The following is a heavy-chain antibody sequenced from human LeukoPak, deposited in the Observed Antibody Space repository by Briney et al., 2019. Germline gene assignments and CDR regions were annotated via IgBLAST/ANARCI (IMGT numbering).Heavy chain of an antibody. V-gene: IGHV3-73*01. CDR1: GFTFSGST. D-gene: IGHD5-24*01. CDR2: MRSKANRFVT. Sequence: PGGSLRLSCAASGFTFSGSTIHWVRQASGKGLEWVGRMRSKANRFVTTYAASVQGRFTISRDDSKNTAYLQMNNLKIEDTAVHYFTTDQFNSFDVWGQGTVVTVSA. CDR3: TTDQFNSFDV. J-gene: IGHJ3*01.